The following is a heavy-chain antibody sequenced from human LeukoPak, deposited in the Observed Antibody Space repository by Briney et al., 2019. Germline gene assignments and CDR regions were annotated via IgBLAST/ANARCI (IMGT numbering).Heavy chain of an antibody. CDR1: GFTFSSYS. J-gene: IGHJ3*02. CDR3: ARARAYCGGDCYRDAFDI. V-gene: IGHV3-21*01. D-gene: IGHD2-21*02. CDR2: ISSSSSYI. Sequence: GGSLRLSCAASGFTFSSYSMNWVRQAPGKGLEWVSSISSSSSYIYYADSVKGRFTISRDNAKNSLYLQMNSLRAEDTAVYYCARARAYCGGDCYRDAFDIWGQGTMVTVSS.